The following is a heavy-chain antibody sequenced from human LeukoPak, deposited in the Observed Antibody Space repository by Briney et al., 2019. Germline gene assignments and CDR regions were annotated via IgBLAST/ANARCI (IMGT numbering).Heavy chain of an antibody. CDR3: ARDRRNYDSSGYLLEDAFDI. CDR1: GGSISSGGYS. J-gene: IGHJ3*02. Sequence: SETLSLTCAVSGGSISSGGYSWSWIRQPPGKGLEWIGYIYYSGSTYYNPSLKSRVTISVDTSKNQFSLKLSSVTAADTAVYYCARDRRNYDSSGYLLEDAFDIWGQGTMVTVSS. D-gene: IGHD3-22*01. V-gene: IGHV4-30-4*07. CDR2: IYYSGST.